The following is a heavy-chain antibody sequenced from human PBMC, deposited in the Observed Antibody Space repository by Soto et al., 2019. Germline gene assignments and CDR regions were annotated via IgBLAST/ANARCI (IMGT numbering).Heavy chain of an antibody. D-gene: IGHD4-17*01. J-gene: IGHJ4*02. Sequence: GASVKVSCKASGYTFTSYDINWVRQATGQGLEWMGWMNPNSGNTGYAQKFQGRVTMTRNTSISTAYMELSSLRSEDTAVYYCARGKHPGYGDWIWRRGFCDYWGQGTLVTVSS. CDR1: GYTFTSYD. CDR2: MNPNSGNT. V-gene: IGHV1-8*01. CDR3: ARGKHPGYGDWIWRRGFCDY.